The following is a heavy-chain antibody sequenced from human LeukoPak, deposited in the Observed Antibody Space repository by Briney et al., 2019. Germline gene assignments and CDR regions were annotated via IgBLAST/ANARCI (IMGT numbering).Heavy chain of an antibody. CDR1: GFTFSRYG. CDR2: ISGSGGST. J-gene: IGHJ4*02. Sequence: GGTLRLSCAASGFTFSRYGMSWVRQAPGKGLEWVSAISGSGGSTYYADSVKGRFTTSRDNSKNTLYLQINSLRAEDTAVYYCAKDHLPGIVVADRDYWGQGTLVTVSS. D-gene: IGHD6-19*01. CDR3: AKDHLPGIVVADRDY. V-gene: IGHV3-23*01.